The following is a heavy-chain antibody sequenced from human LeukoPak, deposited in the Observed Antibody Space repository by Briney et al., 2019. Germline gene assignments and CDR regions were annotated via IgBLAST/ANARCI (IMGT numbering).Heavy chain of an antibody. D-gene: IGHD3-9*01. CDR1: GFTLSSYW. Sequence: GGSLRLSCAASGFTLSSYWMSWVRQAPGKGLEWVANIKQDGSEKYYVDSVKGRFTISRDNAKNSLYLQMNSLRAEDTAVYYCARGGILTGYSPFDYWGQGTLVTVSS. J-gene: IGHJ4*02. CDR2: IKQDGSEK. CDR3: ARGGILTGYSPFDY. V-gene: IGHV3-7*01.